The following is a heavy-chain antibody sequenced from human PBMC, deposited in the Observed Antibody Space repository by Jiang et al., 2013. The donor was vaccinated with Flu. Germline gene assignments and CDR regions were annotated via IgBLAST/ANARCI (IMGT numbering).Heavy chain of an antibody. CDR3: ARYASTWYAYDY. V-gene: IGHV1-18*04. CDR2: ITAYDGNT. J-gene: IGHJ4*02. CDR1: YG. Sequence: YGITWMRQAPGQGLEWMGWITAYDGNTNYAQNLQGRVTMTTDTSTSTAYMELRSLRSDDTAVYYCARYASTWYAYDYWGQGTLLTVSS. D-gene: IGHD6-13*01.